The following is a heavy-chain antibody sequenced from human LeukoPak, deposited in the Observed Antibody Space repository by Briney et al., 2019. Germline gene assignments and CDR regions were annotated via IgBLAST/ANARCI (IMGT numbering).Heavy chain of an antibody. CDR3: ARGMCSGGSRPPGYYFDY. V-gene: IGHV4-34*01. CDR1: GRSFSGYY. J-gene: IGHJ4*02. D-gene: IGHD2-15*01. CDR2: INYSGST. Sequence: SETLSLTCAVYGRSFSGYYWSWIRHPPGKGPEWLREINYSGSTNYNPSLKSRVTISVDTSKNQFSLKLSSVTAADTAAYYCARGMCSGGSRPPGYYFDYWGQGTLVTVSS.